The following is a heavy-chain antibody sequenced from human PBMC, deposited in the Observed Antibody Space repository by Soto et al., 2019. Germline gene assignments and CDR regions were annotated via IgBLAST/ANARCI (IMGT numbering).Heavy chain of an antibody. V-gene: IGHV1-69*12. Sequence: QVQLVQSGAEVKKPGSSVKVSCKASGGTFSSYAISWVRQAPGQGLEWMGGIIPIFGTANYAQKFQGRVRITADETTSNAYMELSSLRSEDTAVYFCAKGRRGSYILDYWGQGTLVTVSS. CDR2: IIPIFGTA. CDR3: AKGRRGSYILDY. J-gene: IGHJ4*02. CDR1: GGTFSSYA. D-gene: IGHD1-26*01.